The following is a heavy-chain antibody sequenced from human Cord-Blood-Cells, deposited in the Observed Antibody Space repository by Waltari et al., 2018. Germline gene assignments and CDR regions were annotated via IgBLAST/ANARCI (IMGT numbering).Heavy chain of an antibody. Sequence: QVQLVESGGGVVQPGRSLRLSCAAPGFTFSSYGMQWFRQAPGKGLEWVAVISYDGSNKYYADAGKVRFTISRDNSKNTLYLQMNSLIAEDTAVYYCAKDYRFLEWLFDYWGQGTLVTVSS. J-gene: IGHJ4*02. CDR3: AKDYRFLEWLFDY. V-gene: IGHV3-30*18. CDR1: GFTFSSYG. CDR2: ISYDGSNK. D-gene: IGHD3-3*01.